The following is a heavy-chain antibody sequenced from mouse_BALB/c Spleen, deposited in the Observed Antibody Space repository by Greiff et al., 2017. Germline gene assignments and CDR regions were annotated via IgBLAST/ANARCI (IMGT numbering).Heavy chain of an antibody. CDR3: ARYQIYYDYDGYAMDY. CDR2: ISYSGST. Sequence: VQLKESGPSLVKPSQTLSLTCSVTGDSITSGYWNWIRKFPGNKLEYMGYISYSGSTYYNPSLKSRISITRDTSKNQYYLQLNSVTTEDTATYYCARYQIYYDYDGYAMDYWGQGTSVTVSS. CDR1: GDSITSGY. V-gene: IGHV3-8*02. J-gene: IGHJ4*01. D-gene: IGHD2-4*01.